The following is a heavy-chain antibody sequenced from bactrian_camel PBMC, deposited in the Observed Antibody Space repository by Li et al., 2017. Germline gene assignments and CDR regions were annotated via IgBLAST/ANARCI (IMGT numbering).Heavy chain of an antibody. CDR3: ARDLPAAWYVYSD. V-gene: IGHV3S40*01. CDR1: GFTLSNYA. J-gene: IGHJ4*01. CDR2: VNRAGDTT. Sequence: VQLVESGGGLVQPGGSLRLSCAASGFTLSNYAMNWVRQAPGKGLEWVSTVNRAGDTTYYPDSVKGRFTVSRDNAENAVYLQMNSLKPEDTAVYYCARDLPAAWYVYSDWGQGTQVTVS. D-gene: IGHD4*01.